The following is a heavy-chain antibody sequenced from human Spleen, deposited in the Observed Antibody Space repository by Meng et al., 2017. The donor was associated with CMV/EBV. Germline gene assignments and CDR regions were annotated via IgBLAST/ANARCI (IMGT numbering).Heavy chain of an antibody. CDR3: SRDIRSLTSIAVGFDP. D-gene: IGHD6-19*01. V-gene: IGHV3-13*01. J-gene: IGHJ5*02. CDR2: IGTAGDT. Sequence: GGSLRLSCAASGLTFSSYDMHWVRQATGKGLEWVSAIGTAGDTYYPGSVKGRFTISRDNAKNSLYLQMNRLRAEETAVYYCSRDIRSLTSIAVGFDPWGQGTLVTVSS. CDR1: GLTFSSYD.